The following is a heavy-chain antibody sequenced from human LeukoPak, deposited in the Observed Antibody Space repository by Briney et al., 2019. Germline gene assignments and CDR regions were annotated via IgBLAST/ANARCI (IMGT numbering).Heavy chain of an antibody. CDR3: ARASSSYYTEYFAY. CDR1: GDSVSSNSAA. V-gene: IGHV6-1*01. CDR2: RYYRSKGYN. Sequence: SQTLSLTCASSGDSVSSNSAAWYWIRLCPSRGLEWLGRRYYRSKGYNDYAVSVKSRITINADTSKNQFSLQLNSVTPEDTAVYYCARASSSYYTEYFAYWGQGTLVTVSS. D-gene: IGHD3-22*01. J-gene: IGHJ4*02.